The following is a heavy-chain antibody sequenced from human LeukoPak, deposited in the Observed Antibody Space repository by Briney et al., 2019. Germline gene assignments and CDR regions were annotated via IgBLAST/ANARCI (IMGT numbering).Heavy chain of an antibody. D-gene: IGHD6-19*01. V-gene: IGHV3-21*04. Sequence: GGSLRLSCAASGFTFSSYSMNWVRQAPGKGLEWVSSISSSSSYIYYADSVKGRFTISRDNSKNTLYLQMNSLRAEDTAVYYCAKVYSSGWYTGDAFDIWGQGTMVTVSS. CDR1: GFTFSSYS. CDR2: ISSSSSYI. CDR3: AKVYSSGWYTGDAFDI. J-gene: IGHJ3*02.